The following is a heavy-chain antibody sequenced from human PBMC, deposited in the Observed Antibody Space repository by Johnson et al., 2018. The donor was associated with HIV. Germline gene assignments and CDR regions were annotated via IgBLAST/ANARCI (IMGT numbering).Heavy chain of an antibody. CDR1: GFTFSSYA. J-gene: IGHJ3*02. D-gene: IGHD6-19*01. CDR3: ARDRKQWRVVGGGINDI. V-gene: IGHV3-30*04. CDR2: ISYDGSNK. Sequence: QEQLVESGGGVVQPGRSLRLSCAASGFTFSSYAMHWVRQAPGKGLEWVAVISYDGSNKYYADPVKGRFTISRDNSKNTLYLQMNSLRAEDTAVYYCARDRKQWRVVGGGINDIWRQGTMVTVSS.